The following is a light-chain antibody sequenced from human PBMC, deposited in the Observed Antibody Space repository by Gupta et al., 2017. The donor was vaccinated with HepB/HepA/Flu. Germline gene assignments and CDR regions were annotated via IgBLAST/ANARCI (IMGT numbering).Light chain of an antibody. CDR3: QQSDTFPIT. V-gene: IGKV1-12*01. Sequence: DIPMTQSPYSVSASVGDRVTITCRASLFMYSWLGWYQQKPGSAPKLLIYTATNLESGVPSRFSGSRSGTDFTLTISSLQPEDFATYYCQQSDTFPITFGGGTKVDIK. CDR2: TAT. CDR1: LFMYSW. J-gene: IGKJ4*01.